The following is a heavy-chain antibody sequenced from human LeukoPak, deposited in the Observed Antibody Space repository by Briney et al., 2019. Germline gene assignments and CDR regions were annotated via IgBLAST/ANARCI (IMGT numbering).Heavy chain of an antibody. Sequence: GGSLRLSCAASGFTFSSYSMNWVRQAPGKGLEWVAFIRYDGSNKYYPDSVKGRFTISRDNSKNTLYVQMNSLRVEDTAVYYCAKDALEMATIWPWGQGTLVTVSS. V-gene: IGHV3-30*02. CDR3: AKDALEMATIWP. CDR2: IRYDGSNK. D-gene: IGHD5-24*01. CDR1: GFTFSSYS. J-gene: IGHJ5*02.